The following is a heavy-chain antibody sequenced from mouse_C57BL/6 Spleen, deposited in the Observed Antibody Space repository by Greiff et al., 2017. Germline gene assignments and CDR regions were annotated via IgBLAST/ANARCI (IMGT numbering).Heavy chain of an antibody. CDR3: AKGDYDGSRFAY. Sequence: VKLMESGAELVKPGASVKISCKASGYAFSSYWMNWVKQRPGKGLEWIGQIYPGDGDTNYNGKFKGKATLTADKSSSTAYMQLSSLTSEDSAVYFCAKGDYDGSRFAYWGQGTLVTVSA. CDR2: IYPGDGDT. V-gene: IGHV1-80*01. J-gene: IGHJ3*01. CDR1: GYAFSSYW. D-gene: IGHD1-2*01.